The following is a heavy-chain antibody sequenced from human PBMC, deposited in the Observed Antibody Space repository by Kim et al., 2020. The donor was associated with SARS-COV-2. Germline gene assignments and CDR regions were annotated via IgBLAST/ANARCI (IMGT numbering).Heavy chain of an antibody. J-gene: IGHJ5*02. CDR3: ARDRGYYSSSWPNWFDP. D-gene: IGHD6-13*01. V-gene: IGHV3-21*04. CDR1: GFTFSSYS. CDR2: ISSSSSYI. Sequence: GGSLRLSCAASGFTFSSYSMNWVRQAPGKGLEWVSSISSSSSYIYYADSVKGRFTISRDNAKNSLYLQMNSLRAEDTAVYYCARDRGYYSSSWPNWFDPWGQGTLVTVSS.